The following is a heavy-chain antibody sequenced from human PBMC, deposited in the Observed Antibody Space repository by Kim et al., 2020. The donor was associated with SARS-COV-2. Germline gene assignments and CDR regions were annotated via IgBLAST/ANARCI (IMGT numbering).Heavy chain of an antibody. CDR3: ARGHIVEPLWFGELLYVSWFDP. CDR1: GYTFTGYY. J-gene: IGHJ5*02. CDR2: INPNSGGT. V-gene: IGHV1-2*02. Sequence: ASVKVSCKASGYTFTGYYMHWVRQAPGQGLEWMGWINPNSGGTNYAQKFQGRVTMTRDTSISTAYMELSRLRSDDTAVYYCARGHIVEPLWFGELLYVSWFDPWGQGTLVTVSS. D-gene: IGHD3-10*01.